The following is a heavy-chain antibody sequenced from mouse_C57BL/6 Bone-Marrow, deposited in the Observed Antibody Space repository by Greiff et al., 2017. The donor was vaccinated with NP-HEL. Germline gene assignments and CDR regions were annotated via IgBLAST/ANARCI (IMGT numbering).Heavy chain of an antibody. CDR2: INPSTGGT. J-gene: IGHJ3*01. Sequence: EVQLQQSGPELVKPGASVKISCKASGYSFTGYYMNWVKQSPEKSLEWIGEINPSTGGTTYNQKFKAKATLTVDKSSSTAYMQLKSLTSEDSAVYYCARRYDYDVEGPWFAYWGQGTLVTVSA. CDR1: GYSFTGYY. V-gene: IGHV1-42*01. D-gene: IGHD2-4*01. CDR3: ARRYDYDVEGPWFAY.